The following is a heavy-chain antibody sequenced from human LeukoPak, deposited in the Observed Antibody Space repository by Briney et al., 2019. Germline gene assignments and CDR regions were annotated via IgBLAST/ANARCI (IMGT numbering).Heavy chain of an antibody. D-gene: IGHD4-11*01. CDR2: IYTSGST. J-gene: IGHJ4*02. CDR1: GGSIGRSSYY. Sequence: SETLSLTCTVSGGSIGRSSYYWSWIRQPAGNGLEWIGRIYTSGSTNYNPSLKSRVTISVDTSKNQFSLKLSSVTAADTAVYYCARSDYTRGFGYWGQGTLVTVSS. CDR3: ARSDYTRGFGY. V-gene: IGHV4-61*02.